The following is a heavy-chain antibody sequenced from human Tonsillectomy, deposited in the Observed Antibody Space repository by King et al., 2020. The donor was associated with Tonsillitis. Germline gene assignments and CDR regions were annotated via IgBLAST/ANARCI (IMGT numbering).Heavy chain of an antibody. Sequence: VQLQQWGAGLLKPSETLSLTCAVYGGSFSGYYWSWIRQPPGKGLEWIGEINHSGSTNYNPSLKSRVTISVDTSKNQFSLKLSSLTAADTAVYYCARTVWRGGSFYRYFDYWGQGTLVTVSS. D-gene: IGHD1-26*01. CDR2: INHSGST. CDR3: ARTVWRGGSFYRYFDY. CDR1: GGSFSGYY. V-gene: IGHV4-34*01. J-gene: IGHJ4*03.